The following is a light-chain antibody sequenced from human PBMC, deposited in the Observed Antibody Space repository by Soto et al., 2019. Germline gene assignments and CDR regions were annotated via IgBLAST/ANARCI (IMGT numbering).Light chain of an antibody. V-gene: IGKV1-5*03. CDR3: QQYNSYSWT. CDR2: KAS. CDR1: QTISNW. Sequence: IQITQSPSTLSASVGDRVTITCRASQTISNWLAWYQQKPGKAPKLLIYKASTLESGVPSRFSGSGSGTEFTLTISSLQPEDFATYYCQQYNSYSWTFGQGTKVDIK. J-gene: IGKJ1*01.